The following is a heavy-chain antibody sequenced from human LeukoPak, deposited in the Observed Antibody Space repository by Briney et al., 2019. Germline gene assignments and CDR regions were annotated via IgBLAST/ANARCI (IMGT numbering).Heavy chain of an antibody. D-gene: IGHD5-12*01. CDR3: ARRGRGYSGYDREPFDY. J-gene: IGHJ4*02. CDR1: GYTFTSYY. Sequence: ASVKVSCTASGYTFTSYYMHWVRQAPGQGLEWMGIINPSGGSTSYAQKFQGRVTMTRDTSTSTVYMELSSLRSEDTAVYYCARRGRGYSGYDREPFDYWGQGTLVTVSS. CDR2: INPSGGST. V-gene: IGHV1-46*01.